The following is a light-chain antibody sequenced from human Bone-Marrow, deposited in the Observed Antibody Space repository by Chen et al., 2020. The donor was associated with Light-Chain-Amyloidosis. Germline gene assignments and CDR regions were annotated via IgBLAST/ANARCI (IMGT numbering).Light chain of an antibody. V-gene: IGKV1-5*03. CDR1: QSISNW. CDR2: KAS. Sequence: DIQMTQSPYTLSASVGDRVTITCRASQSISNWLAWYQQKPGKAPNLLIYKASNLQRGVPSRFSGSGSGTEFTLTINSLQPEDFTTYYCQQYSSYCFTFGQGTKLELK. J-gene: IGKJ2*01. CDR3: QQYSSYCFT.